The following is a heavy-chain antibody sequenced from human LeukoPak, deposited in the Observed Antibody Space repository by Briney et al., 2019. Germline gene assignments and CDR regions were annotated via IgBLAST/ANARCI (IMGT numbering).Heavy chain of an antibody. Sequence: GGSLRLSCAASGFTFSSYWMSWVRQAPGKGLEWVANIKQDGSEKYYVDSVKGRFTISRDNAKNSLYLQMNSLRAEDTAVYYCARSRQHHYERSGYYEILNWYFDLWGRGTLVTVSS. CDR3: ARSRQHHYERSGYYEILNWYFDL. J-gene: IGHJ2*01. CDR2: IKQDGSEK. CDR1: GFTFSSYW. D-gene: IGHD3-22*01. V-gene: IGHV3-7*01.